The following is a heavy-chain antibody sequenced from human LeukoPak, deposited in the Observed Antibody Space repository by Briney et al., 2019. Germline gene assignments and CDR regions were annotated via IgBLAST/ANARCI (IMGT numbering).Heavy chain of an antibody. Sequence: SETLSLTCAVSGYSISSGYYWGWIRQPPGKGLEWIGTIHHSGSTYYNPSLKSRVTISVDTSKNQFSLKLSSVTAADTAVYYCARRFIYCSSTSCPDYWGQGTLVTVSS. CDR2: IHHSGST. J-gene: IGHJ4*02. CDR3: ARRFIYCSSTSCPDY. V-gene: IGHV4-38-2*01. D-gene: IGHD2-2*01. CDR1: GYSISSGYY.